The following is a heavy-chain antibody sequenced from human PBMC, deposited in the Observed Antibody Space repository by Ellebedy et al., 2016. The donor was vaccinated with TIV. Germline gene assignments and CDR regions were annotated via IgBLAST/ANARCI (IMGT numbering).Heavy chain of an antibody. D-gene: IGHD4-17*01. CDR1: GGSISRDY. CDR3: ARGGSSFGDYERWFDP. V-gene: IGHV4-59*01. J-gene: IGHJ5*02. Sequence: MPGGSLRLSYNVSGGSISRDYWTWIRQPPGKGLEWIGNIYYIGNTEYNPSLKSRVTISIDTSKNQFSLRLSSVTAADTAVYYCARGGSSFGDYERWFDPWGQGSLVTVSS. CDR2: IYYIGNT.